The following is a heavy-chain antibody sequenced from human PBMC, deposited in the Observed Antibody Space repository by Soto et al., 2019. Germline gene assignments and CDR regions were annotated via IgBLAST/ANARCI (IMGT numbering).Heavy chain of an antibody. CDR3: ARGNDWKSSTFDI. V-gene: IGHV4-59*11. D-gene: IGHD2-21*01. CDR1: GGSLIDHY. J-gene: IGHJ3*02. CDR2: VYYSGGT. Sequence: QVQLQESGPGLVKPSETLSLTCTVSGGSLIDHYWNWIRQTPGKGLHWIGYVYYSGGTNYNPSLKSRVTMSVDTSKNQFSLTLGSVTAADTAVYYCARGNDWKSSTFDIWGQGTMVSVSS.